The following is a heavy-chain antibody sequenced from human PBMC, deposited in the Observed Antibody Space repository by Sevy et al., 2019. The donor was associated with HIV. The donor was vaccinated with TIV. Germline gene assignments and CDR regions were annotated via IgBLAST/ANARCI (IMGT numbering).Heavy chain of an antibody. CDR1: GFTFSGSA. Sequence: GGSLRLSCAASGFTFSGSAMHWVRHASGKGLEWVGRIRSKANTYATVYAASLKGRFTISRDDSKNTSFLQMNSLKTEDTAVYYCTRTKGLYGYYDSSGYQEDDAFDIWGQGTMVTVSS. CDR3: TRTKGLYGYYDSSGYQEDDAFDI. CDR2: IRSKANTYAT. D-gene: IGHD3-22*01. V-gene: IGHV3-73*01. J-gene: IGHJ3*02.